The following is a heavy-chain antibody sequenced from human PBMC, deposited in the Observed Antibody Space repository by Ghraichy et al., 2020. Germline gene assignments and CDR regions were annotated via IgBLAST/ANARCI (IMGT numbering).Heavy chain of an antibody. Sequence: SETLSLTCAVYGGSFSVYYWRWIRKPPGKGLEWIGEINHSGSTNYNPSLKSRVTISVDTSKNQFSLKLSSVTAADTAVYYCARERSGTVTPNLYDYWGQGTLVTVSS. CDR2: INHSGST. J-gene: IGHJ4*02. CDR3: ARERSGTVTPNLYDY. V-gene: IGHV4-34*01. D-gene: IGHD4-11*01. CDR1: GGSFSVYY.